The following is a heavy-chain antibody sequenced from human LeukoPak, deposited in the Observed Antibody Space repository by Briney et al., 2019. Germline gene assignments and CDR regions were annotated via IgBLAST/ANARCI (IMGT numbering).Heavy chain of an antibody. V-gene: IGHV3-21*04. Sequence: GGSLRLSCAASGFTFSSHSMNWVRQAPGKGLEWVSSISTSGTYIYYADSVKGRFTISRDNVKNSLYLQMNSLRAEDTAVYYCARGPNYYDSSGYYFDYWGQGTLVTVSS. CDR2: ISTSGTYI. CDR1: GFTFSSHS. J-gene: IGHJ4*02. D-gene: IGHD3-22*01. CDR3: ARGPNYYDSSGYYFDY.